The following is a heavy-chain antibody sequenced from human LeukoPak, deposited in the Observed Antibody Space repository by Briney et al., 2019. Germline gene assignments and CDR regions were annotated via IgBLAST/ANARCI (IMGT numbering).Heavy chain of an antibody. CDR2: INHSGST. Sequence: SETLSLTCAVYGGSFSGYYWSWIRQPPGKGLEWIGGINHSGSTNYNPSLKSRVTISVDTSKNQFSLKLSSVTAADTAVYYCASTPRVPAAFFDYWGQGTLVTVSS. V-gene: IGHV4-34*01. CDR1: GGSFSGYY. J-gene: IGHJ4*02. CDR3: ASTPRVPAAFFDY. D-gene: IGHD2-2*01.